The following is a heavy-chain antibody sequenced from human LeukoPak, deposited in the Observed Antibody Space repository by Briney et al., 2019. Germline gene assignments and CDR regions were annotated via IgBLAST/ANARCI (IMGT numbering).Heavy chain of an antibody. CDR2: IGDTT. Sequence: GGSLRLSCAASGFTFSSYAMSWVRQAPGKGLEWVSTIGDTTYYADSVKGRFTISRDDSKNTLYLEMKSLRAEDTAVYYCARLWPAASSSRFDYWGQGTLVTVSS. D-gene: IGHD3/OR15-3a*01. CDR1: GFTFSSYA. J-gene: IGHJ4*02. CDR3: ARLWPAASSSRFDY. V-gene: IGHV3-23*01.